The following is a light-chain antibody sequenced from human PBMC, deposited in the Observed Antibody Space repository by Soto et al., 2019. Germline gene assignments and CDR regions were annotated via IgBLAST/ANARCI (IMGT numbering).Light chain of an antibody. Sequence: DIQMAQSPSSLSASVGDRVTITCRASQSISGYLNWYQQKPGRAPKLLMYAASSLQSGVPSRFSGRGSGTDFTLTIRSLQPEDFASYYCQQTYHTPWTFGLGTKVEVK. CDR1: QSISGY. CDR3: QQTYHTPWT. V-gene: IGKV1-39*01. J-gene: IGKJ1*01. CDR2: AAS.